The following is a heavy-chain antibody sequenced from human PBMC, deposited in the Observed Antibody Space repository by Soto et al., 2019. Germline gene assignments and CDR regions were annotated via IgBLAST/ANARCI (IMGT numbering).Heavy chain of an antibody. D-gene: IGHD1-26*01. J-gene: IGHJ4*02. CDR3: AAHNSVVGATPMNY. Sequence: QVQLVQSGAEVKKPGSSVKVSCKASGGTFSSYAISWVRQAPGQGLEWMGGIISIFGTANYAQKFQGRVTITADKSTSTAYMELSSLRSEDTAVYYCAAHNSVVGATPMNYWGQGTLVTVSS. CDR2: IISIFGTA. V-gene: IGHV1-69*06. CDR1: GGTFSSYA.